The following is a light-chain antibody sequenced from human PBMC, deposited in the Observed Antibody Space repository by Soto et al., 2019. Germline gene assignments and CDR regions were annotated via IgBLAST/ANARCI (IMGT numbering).Light chain of an antibody. Sequence: EIVLKQSPDTLSLSPGERATLSCRASQSVKNNYLAWYQQKPGQPPRFLIYDASSRATGIPDRFSGSGSGTDFTLTISRLEPEDFAVYYCQQYGSTPXTXGGGTKV. J-gene: IGKJ4*01. CDR3: QQYGSTPXT. V-gene: IGKV3-20*01. CDR2: DAS. CDR1: QSVKNNY.